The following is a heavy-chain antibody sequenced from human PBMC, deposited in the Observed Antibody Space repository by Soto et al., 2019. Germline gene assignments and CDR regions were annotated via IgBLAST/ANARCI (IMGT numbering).Heavy chain of an antibody. CDR2: IRSKAYGGTT. CDR3: TRGLSVTTRLWYYYCMDV. D-gene: IGHD4-4*01. J-gene: IGHJ6*03. Sequence: EVQLVESGGGLVQPGQSLRLSCTASGFTFGDYAMSWFRQAPGKGLEWVGFIRSKAYGGTTEYAASVKGRFTISRDDSKTIASLQMNSLKTEDTAVYYCTRGLSVTTRLWYYYCMDVWGKGTTVTVSS. V-gene: IGHV3-49*03. CDR1: GFTFGDYA.